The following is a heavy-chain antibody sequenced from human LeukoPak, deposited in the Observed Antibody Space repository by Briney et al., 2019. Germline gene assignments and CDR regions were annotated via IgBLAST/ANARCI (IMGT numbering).Heavy chain of an antibody. D-gene: IGHD1-14*01. CDR1: GGSISSGDYY. J-gene: IGHJ3*02. V-gene: IGHV4-30-4*01. CDR2: IYYSGST. Sequence: SETLSLTCTVSGGSISSGDYYWSWIRQPPGKGLEWIGYIYYSGSTYYNPSLKSRVTISVDTSKNQFSLKLSSVTAANTAVYYCARRGILQSQIRAFDIWGQGTMVTVSS. CDR3: ARRGILQSQIRAFDI.